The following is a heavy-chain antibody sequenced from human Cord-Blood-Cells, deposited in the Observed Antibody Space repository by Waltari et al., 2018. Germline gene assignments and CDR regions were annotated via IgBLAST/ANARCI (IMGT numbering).Heavy chain of an antibody. V-gene: IGHV4-34*01. Sequence: QVQLQQWGAGLLKPSETLSLTCAVYGGSFSGYYWSWIRQPPGKGLEWIGEINHSGSTNYNPSLKSRVTISVDTSKNQFSLKLGSVTAADTAVYCCARGVLGTWYFDLWGRGTLVTVSS. CDR3: ARGVLGTWYFDL. CDR1: GGSFSGYY. CDR2: INHSGST. J-gene: IGHJ2*01. D-gene: IGHD7-27*01.